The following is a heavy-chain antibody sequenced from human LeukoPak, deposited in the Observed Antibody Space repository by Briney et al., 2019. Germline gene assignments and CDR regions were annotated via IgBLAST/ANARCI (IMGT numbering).Heavy chain of an antibody. V-gene: IGHV3-21*01. CDR1: EFTFSYYS. Sequence: GGSLRLSCAASEFTFSYYSMNWVRQALGKGLEWVSSISSSSDYIYYADSVKGRFTISRDNAKNSLFLQMNSLRAEDTAVYYCARESPGTTVFDYWGQGTLVTVSS. J-gene: IGHJ4*02. D-gene: IGHD1-1*01. CDR2: ISSSSDYI. CDR3: ARESPGTTVFDY.